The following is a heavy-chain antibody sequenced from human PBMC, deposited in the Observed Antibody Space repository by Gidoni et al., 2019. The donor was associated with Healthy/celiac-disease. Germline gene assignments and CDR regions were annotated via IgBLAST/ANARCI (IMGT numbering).Heavy chain of an antibody. CDR3: AKEGAVAGPDY. Sequence: QVQLVESGGGVVQPGRSLRLSCAASGFTFSSYGMHWVRQAPGKGLEWVAVISYDGSNKYYADSVKGRFTISRDNSKNTLYLQMNSLRAEDTAVYYCAKEGAVAGPDYWGQGTLVTVSS. V-gene: IGHV3-30*18. CDR2: ISYDGSNK. J-gene: IGHJ4*02. D-gene: IGHD6-19*01. CDR1: GFTFSSYG.